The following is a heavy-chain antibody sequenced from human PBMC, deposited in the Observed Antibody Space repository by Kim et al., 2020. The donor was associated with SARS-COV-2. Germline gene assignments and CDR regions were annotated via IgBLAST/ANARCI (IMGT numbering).Heavy chain of an antibody. V-gene: IGHV3-21*01. CDR2: ISSSSSYI. D-gene: IGHD3-22*01. CDR3: ARDRNYYDSSGYYYERGRGV. CDR1: GFTFSSYS. J-gene: IGHJ6*04. Sequence: GGSLRLSCAASGFTFSSYSMNWVHRAPGKGLEWVSSISSSSSYIYYADSVKGRFTISRDNAKNSLYLQMNSLRDEDTSVYYCARDRNYYDSSGYYYERGRGVWGGAGTVAVSS.